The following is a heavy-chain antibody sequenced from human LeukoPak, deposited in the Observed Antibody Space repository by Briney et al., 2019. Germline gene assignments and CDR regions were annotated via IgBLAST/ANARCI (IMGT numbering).Heavy chain of an antibody. D-gene: IGHD3-22*01. CDR1: GGSISSYY. CDR3: ARDNYYDSSGYYSHWFDP. V-gene: IGHV4-59*01. CDR2: IYYSGST. Sequence: SETLSLTCTVSGGSISSYYWSWIRQPPGKGLEWIGYIYYSGSTNYNPSLKSRVTISVDTPKNQFSLKLSSVTAADTAVYYCARDNYYDSSGYYSHWFDPWGQGTLVTVSS. J-gene: IGHJ5*02.